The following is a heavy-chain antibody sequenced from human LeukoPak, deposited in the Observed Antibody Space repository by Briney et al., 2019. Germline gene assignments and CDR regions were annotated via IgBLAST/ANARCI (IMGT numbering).Heavy chain of an antibody. CDR1: GYTFTSYG. Sequence: ASVKVSCTASGYTFTSYGISWVRQAPGQGLEWMGWISAYNGNTNYAQKLQGRVTMTTDTSTSTAYMELRSLRSDDTAVYYCATMVRGISSHAFDIWAKGQWSPSLQ. J-gene: IGHJ3*02. CDR3: ATMVRGISSHAFDI. V-gene: IGHV1-18*01. CDR2: ISAYNGNT. D-gene: IGHD3-10*01.